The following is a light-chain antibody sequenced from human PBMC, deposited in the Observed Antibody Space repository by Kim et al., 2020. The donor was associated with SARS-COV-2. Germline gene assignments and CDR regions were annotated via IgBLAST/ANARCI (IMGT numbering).Light chain of an antibody. Sequence: SGSPGERATLSCRASESVTSTFLAWYQQRPGQAPRLLIYGASTRASGVPDRFSGSGSGTDFTLTLSRLEPEDSAVYFCQQYGSFPSFGQGTKLEI. J-gene: IGKJ2*01. CDR2: GAS. CDR3: QQYGSFPS. CDR1: ESVTSTF. V-gene: IGKV3-20*01.